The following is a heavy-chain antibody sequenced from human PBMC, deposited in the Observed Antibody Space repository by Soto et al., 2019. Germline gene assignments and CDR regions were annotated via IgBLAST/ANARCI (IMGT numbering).Heavy chain of an antibody. V-gene: IGHV4-59*01. CDR3: ARISNYYDSSGYYRIDY. Sequence: SEILSLTCTVSGGSISSYYWSWIRQPPGKGLEWIGYIYYSGSTNYNPSLKSRVTISVDTSKNQFSLKLSSVTAADTAVYYCARISNYYDSSGYYRIDYWGQGTLVTVSS. CDR1: GGSISSYY. D-gene: IGHD3-22*01. J-gene: IGHJ4*02. CDR2: IYYSGST.